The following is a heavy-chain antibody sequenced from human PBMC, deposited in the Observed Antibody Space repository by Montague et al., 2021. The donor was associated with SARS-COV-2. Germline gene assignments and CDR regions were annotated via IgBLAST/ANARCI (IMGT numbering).Heavy chain of an antibody. D-gene: IGHD1/OR15-1a*01. CDR2: IYFTGKT. V-gene: IGHV4-39*02. J-gene: IGHJ3*02. CDR3: ARWGLNNAFDI. Sequence: SETLSLTCSVSGDSISRSHYFWAWIRQPPGMGLEWFGSIYFTGKTYYHPSLKSRVTISIDTSKNHFSLRLSSVTAADSAVFYCARWGLNNAFDIWGLGTMITISS. CDR1: GDSISRSHYF.